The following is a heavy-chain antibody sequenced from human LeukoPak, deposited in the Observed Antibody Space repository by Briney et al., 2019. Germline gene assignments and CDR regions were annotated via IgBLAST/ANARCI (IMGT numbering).Heavy chain of an antibody. CDR2: IYYTGNT. V-gene: IGHV4-39*07. CDR1: GVSISSSYSY. CDR3: ARVVQSTDSSGFYLPEYFQH. D-gene: IGHD3-22*01. J-gene: IGHJ1*01. Sequence: PSETLSLTCTVSGVSISSSYSYWGWIRQPPGMGLEWIGSIYYTGNTYYNASLKSRVTISVDTSKNQFSLKLRSVTAADTAVYYCARVVQSTDSSGFYLPEYFQHWGQGTLVTVSS.